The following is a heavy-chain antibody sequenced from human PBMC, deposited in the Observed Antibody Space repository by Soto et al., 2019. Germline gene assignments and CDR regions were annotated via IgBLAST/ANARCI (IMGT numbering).Heavy chain of an antibody. CDR3: ARDIRITIFGVLDYYYGMDV. CDR2: ISAYNGNT. D-gene: IGHD3-3*01. J-gene: IGHJ6*02. V-gene: IGHV1-18*01. CDR1: GYTFTSYC. Sequence: ASVEVSCKASGYTFTSYCISWVRQAPGQGLEWMGWISAYNGNTNYAQKLQGRVTMTTDTSTSTAYMELRSLRSDDTAVYYCARDIRITIFGVLDYYYGMDVWGQGTTVTVSS.